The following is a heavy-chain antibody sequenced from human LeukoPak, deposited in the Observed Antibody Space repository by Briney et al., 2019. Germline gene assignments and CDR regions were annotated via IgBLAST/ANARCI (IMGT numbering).Heavy chain of an antibody. CDR1: GFTFSSYA. D-gene: IGHD3-10*01. V-gene: IGHV3-30*18. CDR3: AKDYMVRRYDYYYGMDV. CDR2: ISYDGSNK. Sequence: GGSLRLSCAASGFTFSSYAMHWVRQAPGKGLEWVAVISYDGSNKYYADSVKGRFTISRDNSKNTLYLQMNSLRAEDTAVYYCAKDYMVRRYDYYYGMDVGGQGPTVTVSS. J-gene: IGHJ6*02.